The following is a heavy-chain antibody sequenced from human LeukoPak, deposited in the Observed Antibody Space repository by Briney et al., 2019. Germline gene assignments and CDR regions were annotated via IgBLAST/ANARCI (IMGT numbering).Heavy chain of an antibody. V-gene: IGHV3-74*01. CDR1: GFTFSSYA. D-gene: IGHD3-22*01. Sequence: GGSLRLSCAASGFTFSSYAMSWVREAPGKGLVSVSSINSDGSSTSYADSVKGRFTISRDNAKNTLYLQMNSLRAEDTAVYYCAREYYDSSGSYYFDYWGQGTLVTVSS. CDR3: AREYYDSSGSYYFDY. J-gene: IGHJ4*02. CDR2: INSDGSST.